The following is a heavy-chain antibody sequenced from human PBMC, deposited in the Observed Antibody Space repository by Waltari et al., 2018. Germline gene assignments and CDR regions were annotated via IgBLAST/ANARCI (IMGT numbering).Heavy chain of an antibody. J-gene: IGHJ5*02. CDR3: ARQGSPNWFDP. D-gene: IGHD6-13*01. V-gene: IGHV4-38-2*01. CDR1: GYSISSGYY. CDR2: IYHSGST. Sequence: QVQLQESGPGLVKPSETLSLTCAVSGYSISSGYYWGWIRQPPGKGLEWIGSIYHSGSTYYNPSLKSRVTISVDTSKNQFSLKRSSVTAADTAVYYCARQGSPNWFDPWGQGTLVTVSS.